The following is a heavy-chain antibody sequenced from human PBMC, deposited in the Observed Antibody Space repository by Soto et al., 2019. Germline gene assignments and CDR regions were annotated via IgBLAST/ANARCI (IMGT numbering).Heavy chain of an antibody. J-gene: IGHJ5*02. CDR1: GYTFTNYA. V-gene: IGHV1-3*01. Sequence: QVQLVQSGAEVKKSGASVKVSCKASGYTFTNYAMHWVRQAPGQRLEWMGWINAGNGNAKYSQKFQGRVTITRDTSASTDYMELSSLRSEDTAVYSCAILRYFGEGMGFDPWGQGTLVTVSS. CDR3: AILRYFGEGMGFDP. CDR2: INAGNGNA. D-gene: IGHD3-9*01.